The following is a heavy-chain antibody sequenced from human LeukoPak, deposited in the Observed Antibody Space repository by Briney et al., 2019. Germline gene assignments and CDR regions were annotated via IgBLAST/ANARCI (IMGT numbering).Heavy chain of an antibody. V-gene: IGHV3-30*04. CDR3: AKDPREVRGVIWVDYFDY. J-gene: IGHJ4*02. CDR1: GFTFSSYA. CDR2: ISYDGSNK. D-gene: IGHD3-10*01. Sequence: PGGSLRLSCAASGFTFSSYAMHWVRQAPGKGLEWVAVISYDGSNKYYADSVKGRFTISRDNSKNTLYLQMNSLRAEDTAVYYCAKDPREVRGVIWVDYFDYWGQGTLVTVSS.